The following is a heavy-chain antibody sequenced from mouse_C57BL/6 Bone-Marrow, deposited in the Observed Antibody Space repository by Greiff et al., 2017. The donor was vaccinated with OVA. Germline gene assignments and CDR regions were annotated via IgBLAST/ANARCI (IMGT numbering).Heavy chain of an antibody. CDR1: GFNIKDDY. CDR3: TTDTLFAY. CDR2: IDPENGDT. Sequence: VQLQQSGAELVRPGASVKLSCTASGFNIKDDYMHWVKQRPEQGLEWIGWIDPENGDTEYASKFQGKATITADTSSNTAYLQLSSLTSEDTAVYYCTTDTLFAYWGQGTLVTVSA. D-gene: IGHD5-1-1*01. V-gene: IGHV14-4*01. J-gene: IGHJ3*01.